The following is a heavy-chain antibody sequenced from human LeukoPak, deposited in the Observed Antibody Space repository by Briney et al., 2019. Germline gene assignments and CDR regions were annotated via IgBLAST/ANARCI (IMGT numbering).Heavy chain of an antibody. Sequence: GGSLRLSCAASGFTVSSNYMSWVRQAPGKGLEWVSVIYSGGSTYYADSVKGRFTIPRDNSKNTLYLQMNSLRAEDTAVYYCAKTVYGGNQTYDYWGQGTLVTVSS. CDR2: IYSGGST. J-gene: IGHJ4*02. D-gene: IGHD4-23*01. V-gene: IGHV3-66*01. CDR3: AKTVYGGNQTYDY. CDR1: GFTVSSNY.